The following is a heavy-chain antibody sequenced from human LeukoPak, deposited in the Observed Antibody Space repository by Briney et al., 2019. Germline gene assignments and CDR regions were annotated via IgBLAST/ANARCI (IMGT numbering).Heavy chain of an antibody. CDR3: ARMFGGYCSDGSCYKAFDM. V-gene: IGHV4-59*01. J-gene: IGHJ3*02. Sequence: PSETLSLTCTVSAGSIRGYYWSWIRQPPGKGLEWIGYIYFSGSTDSSPSLKTRVTISVDTPKNQFSLKMRSVTAADTAVYYCARMFGGYCSDGSCYKAFDMWGQGTMVTVSS. CDR2: IYFSGST. D-gene: IGHD2-15*01. CDR1: AGSIRGYY.